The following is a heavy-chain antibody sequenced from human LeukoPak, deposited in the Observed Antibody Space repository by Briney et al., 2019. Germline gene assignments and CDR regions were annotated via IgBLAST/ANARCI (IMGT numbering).Heavy chain of an antibody. CDR3: AKEGYSSSWYLRYYYYYMDV. CDR1: GFTFSSYE. J-gene: IGHJ6*03. D-gene: IGHD6-13*01. Sequence: GALRLSCAASGFTFSSYEMNWVRQAPGKGLEWISYISSSGSTIYYADSVKGRFTISRDNSKNTLYLQMNSLRAEDTAVYYCAKEGYSSSWYLRYYYYYMDVWGKGTTVTVSS. V-gene: IGHV3-48*03. CDR2: ISSSGSTI.